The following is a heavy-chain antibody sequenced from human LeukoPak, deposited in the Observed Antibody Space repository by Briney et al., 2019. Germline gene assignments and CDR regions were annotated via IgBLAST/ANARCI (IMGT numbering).Heavy chain of an antibody. J-gene: IGHJ4*02. CDR1: GGSISSYY. V-gene: IGHV4-4*07. Sequence: PSETLSLTCSVSGGSISSYYWSWIRQPAGKGLEWIGRIYSSGNTNYNPSLKSRVTMSVDTSKNQFSLRLTSVTAADTAVYYCAGRRAVPGYFDYWGQGTLVTVSS. CDR3: AGRRAVPGYFDY. D-gene: IGHD6-19*01. CDR2: IYSSGNT.